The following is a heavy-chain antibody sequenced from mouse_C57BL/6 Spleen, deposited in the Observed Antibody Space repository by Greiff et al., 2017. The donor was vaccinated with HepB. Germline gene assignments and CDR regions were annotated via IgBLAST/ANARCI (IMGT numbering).Heavy chain of an antibody. CDR1: GYTFTSYG. Sequence: VQRVESGAELARPGASVKLSCKASGYTFTSYGISWVKQRTGQGLEWIGEIYPRSGNTYYNEKFKGKATLTADKSSSTAYMELRSLTSEDSAVYLCARYYGSPYWYFDVWGTGTTVTVSS. V-gene: IGHV1-81*01. CDR3: ARYYGSPYWYFDV. D-gene: IGHD1-1*01. J-gene: IGHJ1*03. CDR2: IYPRSGNT.